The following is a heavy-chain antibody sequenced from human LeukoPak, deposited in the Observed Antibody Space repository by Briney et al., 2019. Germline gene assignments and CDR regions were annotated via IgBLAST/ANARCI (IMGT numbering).Heavy chain of an antibody. CDR1: GFPFSTYW. V-gene: IGHV3-23*01. D-gene: IGHD3-10*01. Sequence: GGSLRLSCAASGFPFSTYWLSWVRQAPGKGLEWVSAISGSGGSTYYADSVKGRFTISRDNSKNTLYLQMNSLRAEDTAVYYCATGITMVRGVYDYWGQGTLVTVSS. J-gene: IGHJ4*02. CDR3: ATGITMVRGVYDY. CDR2: ISGSGGST.